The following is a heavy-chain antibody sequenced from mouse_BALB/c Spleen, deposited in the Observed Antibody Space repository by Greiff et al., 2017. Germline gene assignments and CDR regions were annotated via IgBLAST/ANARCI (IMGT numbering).Heavy chain of an antibody. J-gene: IGHJ4*01. Sequence: QVQLQQSGAELVKPGASVKLSCKASGYTFTSYYMYWVKQRPGQGLEWIGGINPSNGGTNFNEKFKSKATLTVDKSSSTAYMQLSSLTSEDSAVYYCTRRGDGYFYAMDYWGQGTSVTVSS. D-gene: IGHD2-3*01. CDR1: GYTFTSYY. CDR3: TRRGDGYFYAMDY. CDR2: INPSNGGT. V-gene: IGHV1S81*02.